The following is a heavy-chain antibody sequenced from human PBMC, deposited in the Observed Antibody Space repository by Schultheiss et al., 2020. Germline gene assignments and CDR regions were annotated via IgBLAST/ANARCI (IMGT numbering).Heavy chain of an antibody. CDR2: INHSGST. D-gene: IGHD5-18*01. Sequence: SETLSLTCTVSGGSISSCGYYWSWIRQHPGKGLEWIGEINHSGSTNYNPSLKSRVTISVDTSKNQFSLKLSSVTAADTAVYYCARGEVDTAMGFYYYYGMDVWGQGTPVTVSS. V-gene: IGHV4-61*08. CDR3: ARGEVDTAMGFYYYYGMDV. J-gene: IGHJ6*02. CDR1: GGSISSCGYY.